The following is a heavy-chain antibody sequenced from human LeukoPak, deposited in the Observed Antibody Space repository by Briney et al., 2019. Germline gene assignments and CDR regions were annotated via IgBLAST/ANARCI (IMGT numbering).Heavy chain of an antibody. J-gene: IGHJ3*02. CDR1: GFTFSSYW. CDR2: INSDGSST. V-gene: IGHV3-74*01. Sequence: GGSLRLSCAASGFTFSSYWMHWVRQAPGKGLVWVSRINSDGSSTSYADSVKGRFTISRDNAKNTLYLQMNSLRAEDTAVYYCAKDPVEMATIEADAFDIWGQGTMVTVSS. CDR3: AKDPVEMATIEADAFDI. D-gene: IGHD5-24*01.